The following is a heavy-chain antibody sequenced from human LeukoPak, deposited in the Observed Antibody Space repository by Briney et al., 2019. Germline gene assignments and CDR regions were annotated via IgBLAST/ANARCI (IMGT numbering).Heavy chain of an antibody. D-gene: IGHD2-2*02. CDR2: IYSGGDT. J-gene: IGHJ4*02. CDR3: AKGKGDIVVVPAAIVFDY. Sequence: PGGSLRLSCAASGVTVRSIHIAWVCQSVGQGLDQVSFIYSGGDTSYADSVKGRFTISRDNSTNTLYLQMNSLRAEATAVYYCAKGKGDIVVVPAAIVFDYWGQGTLVTVSS. V-gene: IGHV3-66*02. CDR1: GVTVRSIH.